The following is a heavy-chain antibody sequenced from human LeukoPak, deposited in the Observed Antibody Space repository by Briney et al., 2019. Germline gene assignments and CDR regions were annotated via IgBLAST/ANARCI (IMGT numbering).Heavy chain of an antibody. Sequence: PGGSLRLSCAASGFTFDNYAMHWVRQAPGKGLEWVSGISWNSGYTGHADSVKGRFTISRDNAKNSLYLQMNSLRVEDMALYYCAKGYGSSWEVRGFLVDWGQGTLVTVFS. CDR2: ISWNSGYT. D-gene: IGHD6-13*01. V-gene: IGHV3-9*03. J-gene: IGHJ4*02. CDR1: GFTFDNYA. CDR3: AKGYGSSWEVRGFLVD.